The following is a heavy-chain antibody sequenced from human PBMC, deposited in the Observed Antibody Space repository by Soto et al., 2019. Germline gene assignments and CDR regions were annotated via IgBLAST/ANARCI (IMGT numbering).Heavy chain of an antibody. V-gene: IGHV1-3*01. J-gene: IGHJ5*02. Sequence: HATEQGLEWMGWIHAGNGYTKYSQKFQGRVTITRDTSAITAYMELSSLRSEDTAVYYCARMETGRVVTRPNWFDPVGQGTRVTVSS. D-gene: IGHD2-21*02. CDR2: IHAGNGYT. CDR3: ARMETGRVVTRPNWFDP.